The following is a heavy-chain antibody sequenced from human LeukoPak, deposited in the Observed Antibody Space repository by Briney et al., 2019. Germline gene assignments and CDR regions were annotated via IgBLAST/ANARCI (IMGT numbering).Heavy chain of an antibody. CDR1: GFSFSNYR. CDR2: ISYSSTYI. D-gene: IGHD6-19*01. V-gene: IGHV3-21*01. Sequence: PGGSLRLSCAASGFSFSNYRMDRVRQALGKGLEWVSSISYSSTYIYYADSLKGGFTISRDTAKNSLFLLMNTLSDQNTAVYYTARGNMAEQWLDGGSYYLDSWGQGTLVTVSS. CDR3: ARGNMAEQWLDGGSYYLDS. J-gene: IGHJ4*02.